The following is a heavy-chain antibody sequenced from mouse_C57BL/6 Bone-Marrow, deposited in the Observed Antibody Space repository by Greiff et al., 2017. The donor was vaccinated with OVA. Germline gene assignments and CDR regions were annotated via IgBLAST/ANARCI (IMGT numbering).Heavy chain of an antibody. D-gene: IGHD2-4*01. V-gene: IGHV5-6*02. CDR2: ISSGGSYT. J-gene: IGHJ3*01. Sequence: EVKLVESGGDLVKPGGSLKLSCAASGFTFSSYGMSWVRQTPDKRLEWVATISSGGSYTYYPDIVKGRFTISRDNAKNTLYLQMSSLKSEDTAMYYCARAIYYDYDGWFAYWGQGTLVTVSA. CDR3: ARAIYYDYDGWFAY. CDR1: GFTFSSYG.